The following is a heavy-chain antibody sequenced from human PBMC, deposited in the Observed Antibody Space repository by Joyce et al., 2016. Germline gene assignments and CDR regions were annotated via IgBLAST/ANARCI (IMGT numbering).Heavy chain of an antibody. CDR3: AREIDDYDGSGYYPGHFFDY. V-gene: IGHV4-59*01. CDR1: GGSITGFY. CDR2: IYYRGSN. D-gene: IGHD3-22*01. J-gene: IGHJ4*02. Sequence: QVQLQESGPGLVKPSETLSLTCTVSGGSITGFYWSWTRQPPGKGLEWFGYIYYRGSNNYNPSLKGRVTISEDTSKNQFSLKLTSVTAADTAVYFCAREIDDYDGSGYYPGHFFDYWGQGNLVTVSS.